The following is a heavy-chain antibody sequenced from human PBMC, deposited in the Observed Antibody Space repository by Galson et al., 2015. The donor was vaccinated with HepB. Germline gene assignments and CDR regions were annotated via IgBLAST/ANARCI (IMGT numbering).Heavy chain of an antibody. D-gene: IGHD2-15*01. CDR3: AREGSAHADAFDI. V-gene: IGHV4-4*02. CDR2: IYNSGTT. CDR1: GDSISSRNW. J-gene: IGHJ3*02. Sequence: ETLSLTCAVSGDSISSRNWWSWVRQPPGKGLEWIGEIYNSGTTNYNPSLKSRVTISIDKSKNDISLKLNSVTAADTAVYYCAREGSAHADAFDIWGQGTMVIVSS.